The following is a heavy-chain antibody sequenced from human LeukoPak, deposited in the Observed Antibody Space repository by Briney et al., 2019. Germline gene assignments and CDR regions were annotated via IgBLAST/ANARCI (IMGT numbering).Heavy chain of an antibody. CDR1: GITFSNYA. V-gene: IGHV3-23*01. CDR2: ISGVGSNT. CDR3: ARDLAVSDY. J-gene: IGHJ4*02. Sequence: GGSLRLSCAASGITFSNYAMTWVRQAPGKGLEWVSVISGVGSNTDYADSVKGRFTISRDNSKNTLSLQMNSLRAEDTAMYYCARDLAVSDYWGQGTLVTVSS.